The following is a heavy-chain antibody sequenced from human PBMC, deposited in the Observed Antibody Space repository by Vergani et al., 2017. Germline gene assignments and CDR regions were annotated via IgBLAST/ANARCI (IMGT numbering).Heavy chain of an antibody. V-gene: IGHV3-48*02. D-gene: IGHD1-7*01. CDR3: AXDEYGLSIAGNTGVWFDP. Sequence: EVQLVESGGGLVQPGGSLRLSCAASGFTFSRYSMNWVRQAPGKGLGWVSYISSSSSTIYYADAVKGRGTISRDNAKNSLYLQMNSLGDEDTAVYYCAXDEYGLSIAGNTGVWFDPWGQGTLVTVSS. J-gene: IGHJ5*02. CDR1: GFTFSRYS. CDR2: ISSSSSTI.